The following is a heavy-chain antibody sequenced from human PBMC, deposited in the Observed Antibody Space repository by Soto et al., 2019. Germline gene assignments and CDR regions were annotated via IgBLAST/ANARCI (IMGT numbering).Heavy chain of an antibody. V-gene: IGHV3-15*01. CDR3: AAEGEMRGDSNWADYCAH. J-gene: IGHJ4*01. Sequence: EMQLVESGGGLVEPGGSLRLSCAASGFAFSHVWMTWVRQAAGKGLEWVGRIKRKSDHGTTDYAAAVKGRFTISRDDSKNTLYLQMASRKSEDTAVYYCAAEGEMRGDSNWADYCAHWGRGTLVTVSS. CDR2: IKRKSDHGTT. D-gene: IGHD2-21*02. CDR1: GFAFSHVW.